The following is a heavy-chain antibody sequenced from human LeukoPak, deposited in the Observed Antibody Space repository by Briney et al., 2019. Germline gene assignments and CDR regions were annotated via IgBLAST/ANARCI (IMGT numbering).Heavy chain of an antibody. Sequence: SQTLSLTCAISGGSVSGNSVTWNWIRQSPSRGLEWLGRTYYRSTWYNDYAVSVRGRITVNPDTSKNQFSLHLNSVTPEDTAVYYCARRLTQYDCFDPWGQGILVTVSS. CDR3: ARRLTQYDCFDP. D-gene: IGHD2-2*01. CDR2: TYYRSTWYN. J-gene: IGHJ5*02. V-gene: IGHV6-1*01. CDR1: GGSVSGNSVT.